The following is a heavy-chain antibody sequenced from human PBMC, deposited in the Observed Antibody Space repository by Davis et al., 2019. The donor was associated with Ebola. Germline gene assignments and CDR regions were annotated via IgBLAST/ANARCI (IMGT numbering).Heavy chain of an antibody. Sequence: AASVKVSCKASGYTFTSYGISWVRQAPGQGLEWMGWISAYNGNTNYAQKLQGRVTMTTDTSTSTAYMELSSLRSEDTAVYYCARRSSGWFDAFDIWGQGTMVTVSS. V-gene: IGHV1-18*01. D-gene: IGHD6-19*01. J-gene: IGHJ3*02. CDR2: ISAYNGNT. CDR3: ARRSSGWFDAFDI. CDR1: GYTFTSYG.